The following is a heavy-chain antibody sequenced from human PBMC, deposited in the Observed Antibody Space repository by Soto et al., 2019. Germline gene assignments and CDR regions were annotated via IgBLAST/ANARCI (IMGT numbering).Heavy chain of an antibody. Sequence: ASVKVSCKASGYTFTSYAMHWVRQAPGQRLEWMGWINAGNGNTKYSQKFQGRVTMTEDTSTDTAYMELSSLRSEDTAVYYCSRRPNYYDSSGDDYWGQGTQVTVSS. CDR2: INAGNGNT. CDR1: GYTFTSYA. CDR3: SRRPNYYDSSGDDY. V-gene: IGHV1-3*01. J-gene: IGHJ4*02. D-gene: IGHD3-22*01.